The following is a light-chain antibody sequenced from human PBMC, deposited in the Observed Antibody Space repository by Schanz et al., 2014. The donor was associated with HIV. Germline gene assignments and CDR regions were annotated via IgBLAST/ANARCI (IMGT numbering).Light chain of an antibody. CDR3: VSYTGTNNPV. CDR2: DVT. V-gene: IGLV2-11*01. CDR1: SSDVGAYDY. Sequence: QSALTQPRSVSGSPGQSVTISCTGTSSDVGAYDYVSWYQQHSGKAPKLMIYDVTKRPSGVPDRFSGSKSGNTASLTISGLQAEDEADYYCVSYTGTNNPVFGGGTKLTVL. J-gene: IGLJ2*01.